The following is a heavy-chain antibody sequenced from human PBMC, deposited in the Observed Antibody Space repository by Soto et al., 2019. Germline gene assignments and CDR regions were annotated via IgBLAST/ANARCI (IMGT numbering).Heavy chain of an antibody. CDR1: GDSISSSSYY. V-gene: IGHV4-39*01. J-gene: IGHJ4*02. CDR2: IFYSGIT. D-gene: IGHD1-26*01. CDR3: ARRKYSGTFWSLDY. Sequence: PSETLSLTGTVSGDSISSSSYYWAWIRQPPGKGLEWIGNIFYSGITYYNPSLRSRVTMSVDTSKNQFSLKLRSVIAADKAMYYCARRKYSGTFWSLDYWGQGTLVTFCS.